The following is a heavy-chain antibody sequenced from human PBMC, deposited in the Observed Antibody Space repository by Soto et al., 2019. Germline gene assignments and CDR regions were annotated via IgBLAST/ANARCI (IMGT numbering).Heavy chain of an antibody. CDR1: GYIFTNYD. Sequence: QVQLVQSGAEVKKPGASVKVSCNASGYIFTNYDINWVRQATAQGLEYLGWINPNSGNTGYVQKFKGRVTMTRNTSMSTAYMELNSLRSEDMAVYYCARGINYGDCSRCFDPWGEGTLVTVSS. CDR2: INPNSGNT. D-gene: IGHD4-17*01. V-gene: IGHV1-8*01. CDR3: ARGINYGDCSRCFDP. J-gene: IGHJ5*02.